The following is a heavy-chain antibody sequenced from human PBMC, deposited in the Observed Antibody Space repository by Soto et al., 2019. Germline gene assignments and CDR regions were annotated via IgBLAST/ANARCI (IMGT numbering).Heavy chain of an antibody. D-gene: IGHD3-22*01. CDR3: ASIPLYYYDSSDDAFDI. CDR2: IKSKTDGGTA. J-gene: IGHJ3*02. Sequence: GGSLRLSCTASGFTFTNAWMNWVRQAPGKGLEWVGRIKSKTDGGTADFAAPVKGRFAISRDDSKNTVYLQMNSLKTEDTAVYYCASIPLYYYDSSDDAFDIWGQGTMVTVSS. V-gene: IGHV3-15*07. CDR1: GFTFTNAW.